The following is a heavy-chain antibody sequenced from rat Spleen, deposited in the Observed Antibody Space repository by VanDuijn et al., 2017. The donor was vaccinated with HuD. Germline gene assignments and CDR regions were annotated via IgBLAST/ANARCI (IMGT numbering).Heavy chain of an antibody. CDR1: GFTFSDHG. CDR2: ISYEGTST. J-gene: IGHJ2*01. Sequence: EVQLVESGGGLVQPGRSLKLSCAASGFTFSDHGMAWVLQAPTKGLVWVASISYEGTSTYYGDSVKGRFTISRDNAKSTLYLQMDSLRSEDTATYYCATDTFYDGTYYPGGFDYWGQGVMVTVSP. CDR3: ATDTFYDGTYYPGGFDY. D-gene: IGHD1-12*02. V-gene: IGHV5-7*01.